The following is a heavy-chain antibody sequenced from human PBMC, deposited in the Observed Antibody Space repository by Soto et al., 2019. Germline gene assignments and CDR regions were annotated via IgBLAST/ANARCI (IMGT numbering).Heavy chain of an antibody. CDR1: GGSISSYY. CDR2: IYYSGST. V-gene: IGHV4-59*08. CDR3: ARGPQMVYAENWFDP. D-gene: IGHD2-8*01. Sequence: SETLSLTCTVSGGSISSYYWSWIRQPPGKGLEWIGYIYYSGSTNYNPSLKSRVTISVDTSKNQFSLKLSSVTAADTAVYYCARGPQMVYAENWFDPWGQGTLVTVSS. J-gene: IGHJ5*02.